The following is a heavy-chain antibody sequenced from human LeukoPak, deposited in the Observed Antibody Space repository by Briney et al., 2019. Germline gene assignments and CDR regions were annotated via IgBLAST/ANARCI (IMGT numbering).Heavy chain of an antibody. CDR1: GGSISRYY. CDR2: IYNNAST. CDR3: ARDPYYGGNTRYFDL. J-gene: IGHJ2*01. Sequence: PSETLSLTCSVSGGSISRYYWSWVRQPPGKGLEWIGYIYNNASTSYTPSLKSRLFMSVDTSTNKVSLKLRSVTEADTAIYYCARDPYYGGNTRYFDLWGRGTLVTVSS. D-gene: IGHD4-23*01. V-gene: IGHV4-59*01.